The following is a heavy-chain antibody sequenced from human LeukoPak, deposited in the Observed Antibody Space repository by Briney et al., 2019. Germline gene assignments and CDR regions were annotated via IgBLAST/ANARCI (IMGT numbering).Heavy chain of an antibody. CDR3: AKDRHYGDYVLRSPWFDP. D-gene: IGHD4-17*01. Sequence: GGSLRLSCAASGFTFSNAWMNWVRQAPGKGLEWVGRIKSKTDGGTTDCAAPVKGRFTISRDDSKNTLYLQMNSLRAEDTAVYYCAKDRHYGDYVLRSPWFDPWGQGTLVTVSS. CDR1: GFTFSNAW. CDR2: IKSKTDGGTT. V-gene: IGHV3-15*07. J-gene: IGHJ5*02.